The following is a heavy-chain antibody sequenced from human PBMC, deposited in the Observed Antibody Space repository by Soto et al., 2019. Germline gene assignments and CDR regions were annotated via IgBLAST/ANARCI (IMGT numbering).Heavy chain of an antibody. Sequence: PSETLSLTCAVYGGSFSGYYWSWIRQPPGKGLEWIGEINHSGSTNYNPSLKSRVTISVDTSKNQFSLKLSSVTAADTAVYYCARVKVTMVRGVYYYYYGMDVWGQGTTVTVSS. D-gene: IGHD3-10*01. CDR2: INHSGST. V-gene: IGHV4-34*01. CDR3: ARVKVTMVRGVYYYYYGMDV. J-gene: IGHJ6*02. CDR1: GGSFSGYY.